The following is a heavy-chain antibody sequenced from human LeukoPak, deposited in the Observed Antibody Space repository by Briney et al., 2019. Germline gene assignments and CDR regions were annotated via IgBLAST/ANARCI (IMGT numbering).Heavy chain of an antibody. D-gene: IGHD3-3*02. V-gene: IGHV1-24*01. J-gene: IGHJ1*01. CDR3: ATDLSHDRPAEYIQH. Sequence: ASVKVSCKVSGYTLTELSMHWVRQAPGKGLEWMGGFDPEDGETIYAQKFQGRVTMTEDTSTDTAYMELSSLRSEDTAVYYCATDLSHDRPAEYIQHWGQGTLVTVSS. CDR1: GYTLTELS. CDR2: FDPEDGET.